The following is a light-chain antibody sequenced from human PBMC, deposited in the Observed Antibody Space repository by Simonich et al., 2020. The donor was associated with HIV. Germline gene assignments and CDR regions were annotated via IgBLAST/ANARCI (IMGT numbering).Light chain of an antibody. CDR1: QSIDNW. CDR3: QQYNSYSGYT. CDR2: KES. J-gene: IGKJ2*01. V-gene: IGKV1-5*03. Sequence: DIQMTQSPSTLSAHVGDRVTITCRASQSIDNWLAWYQQKPEKSPKLLVYKESSLESGVPSRFSGSGSGTEFTLTISSLQPDDFATYYCQQYNSYSGYTFGQGTKLEIK.